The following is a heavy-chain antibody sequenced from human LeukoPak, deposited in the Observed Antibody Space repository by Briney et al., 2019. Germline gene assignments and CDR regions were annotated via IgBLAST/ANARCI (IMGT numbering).Heavy chain of an antibody. CDR1: GFTFSSYE. Sequence: GGSLRLSCAASGFTFSSYEMNWVRQAPGKGLEWVSYISSSGSTIYYADSVKGRFTISRDNAKNSLYLQMNSLRAEDTAVYYCARGAPWAFDIWGQGTMVTVSS. CDR2: ISSSGSTI. J-gene: IGHJ3*02. V-gene: IGHV3-48*03. CDR3: ARGAPWAFDI.